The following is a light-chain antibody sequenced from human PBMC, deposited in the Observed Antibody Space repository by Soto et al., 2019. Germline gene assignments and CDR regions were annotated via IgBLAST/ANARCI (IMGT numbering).Light chain of an antibody. J-gene: IGKJ5*01. V-gene: IGKV2-28*01. CDR2: LGS. CDR3: MQALQTIT. Sequence: DIVMTQPPLSLPVTPGEPASISCRSSQSLLHSNGYNYLDCYLQKPGQSPQLLIYLGSNRASGVPDRFSGSGSGTDFTLKISRVEAEDVGVYYCMQALQTITFGQGTRLEIK. CDR1: QSLLHSNGYNY.